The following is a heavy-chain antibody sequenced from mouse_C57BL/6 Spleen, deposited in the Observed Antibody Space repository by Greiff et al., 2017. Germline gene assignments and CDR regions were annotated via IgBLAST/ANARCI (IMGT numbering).Heavy chain of an antibody. CDR2: IDPSDSYT. CDR1: GYTFTSYW. Sequence: QVQLQQPGAELVMPGASVKLSCKASGYTFTSYWMHWVKQRPGQGLEWIGEIDPSDSYTNYNQKFKGKSTLTVDKSSSTAYMQLSSLTSEDSAVYYCARKGDYYGSSRYWYLDVWGTGTTVTVSS. V-gene: IGHV1-69*01. D-gene: IGHD1-1*01. J-gene: IGHJ1*03. CDR3: ARKGDYYGSSRYWYLDV.